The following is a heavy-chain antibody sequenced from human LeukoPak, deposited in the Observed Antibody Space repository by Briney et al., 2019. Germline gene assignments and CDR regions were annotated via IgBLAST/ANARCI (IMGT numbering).Heavy chain of an antibody. V-gene: IGHV3-21*04. Sequence: KSGGSLRLSCAASGFTFSSYSMNWVRQAPGKGLEWVSSISSSSSYIYYADSVKGRFIISRDNSKNTLYLQMNSLRAEDTAVYYCASSGSYFSFLSWGQGTLVTVSS. CDR1: GFTFSSYS. D-gene: IGHD1-26*01. J-gene: IGHJ5*02. CDR3: ASSGSYFSFLS. CDR2: ISSSSSYI.